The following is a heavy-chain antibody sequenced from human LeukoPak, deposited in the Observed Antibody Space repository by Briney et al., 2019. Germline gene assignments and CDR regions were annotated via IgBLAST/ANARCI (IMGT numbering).Heavy chain of an antibody. J-gene: IGHJ4*02. CDR2: INPNSGDT. CDR3: ARDGSLDY. CDR1: GYTLTGYY. Sequence: ASVKVSCKASGYTLTGYYMHWVRQAPGQGLEWMGWINPNSGDTNSAQKFQGRVTMTRDTSISTAYMELSRLRSDDTAVYYCARDGSLDYWGQGTLVTVSS. D-gene: IGHD3-10*01. V-gene: IGHV1-2*02.